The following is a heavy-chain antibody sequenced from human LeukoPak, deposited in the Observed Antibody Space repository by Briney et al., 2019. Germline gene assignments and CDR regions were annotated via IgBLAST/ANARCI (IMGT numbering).Heavy chain of an antibody. J-gene: IGHJ4*02. Sequence: PGGSLRLSCTASGFTFGDYAMSWVRQAPGKGLEWVSAISGSGGSTYYADSVKGRFTISRDNSKNTLYLQMNSLRAEDTAVYYCAKDPNNREMATTPGDYWGQGTLVTVPS. CDR1: GFTFGDYA. CDR3: AKDPNNREMATTPGDY. CDR2: ISGSGGST. D-gene: IGHD5-24*01. V-gene: IGHV3-23*01.